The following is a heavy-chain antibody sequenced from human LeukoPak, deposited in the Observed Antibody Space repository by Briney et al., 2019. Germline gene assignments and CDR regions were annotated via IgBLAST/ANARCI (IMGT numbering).Heavy chain of an antibody. CDR3: ARDGLAAYRNYFDY. V-gene: IGHV1-18*01. CDR2: ISAYNGNT. CDR1: GYTFTSYA. Sequence: GASVKVSCKASGYTFTSYAMHWVRQAPGQRLEWMGWISAYNGNTNYAQKLQGRVTMTTDTSTSTAYMELRSLRSDDTAVYYCARDGLAAYRNYFDYWGQGILVTVSS. J-gene: IGHJ4*02. D-gene: IGHD6-13*01.